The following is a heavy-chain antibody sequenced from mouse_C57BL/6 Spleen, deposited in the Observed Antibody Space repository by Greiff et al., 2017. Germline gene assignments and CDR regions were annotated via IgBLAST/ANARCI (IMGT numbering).Heavy chain of an antibody. CDR3: ARLTGNYFDY. J-gene: IGHJ2*01. V-gene: IGHV1-63*01. CDR1: GYTFTNYW. D-gene: IGHD4-1*01. Sequence: QVQLQQSGAELVRPGTSVKMSCKASGYTFTNYWIGWAKQRPGHGLEWIGDIYPGGGYTNYNEKFKGKATLTADKSSSTAYTQFSSLTSEDSAIYYCARLTGNYFDYWGQGTTLTVSS. CDR2: IYPGGGYT.